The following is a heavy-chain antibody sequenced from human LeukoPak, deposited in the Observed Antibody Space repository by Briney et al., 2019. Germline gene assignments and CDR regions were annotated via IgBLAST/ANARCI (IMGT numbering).Heavy chain of an antibody. CDR3: ARSSGLPVAGDY. Sequence: GESLKISCKGSGYSFTRYWIGWVRPMPGKGLEWMGIIYPADSDTRYSPSLRGQVSISADKSISTAYLQWSSLKASDTAMYYCARSSGLPVAGDYWGQGTLVTVAS. CDR1: GYSFTRYW. D-gene: IGHD6-19*01. CDR2: IYPADSDT. V-gene: IGHV5-51*01. J-gene: IGHJ4*02.